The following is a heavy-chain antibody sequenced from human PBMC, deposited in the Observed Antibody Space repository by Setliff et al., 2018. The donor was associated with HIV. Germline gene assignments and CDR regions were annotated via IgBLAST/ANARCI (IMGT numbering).Heavy chain of an antibody. CDR3: ARGAPGRSCSGGSCSYFDY. CDR2: INPNSGAT. Sequence: ASVKVSCKASGYSFTGYYIHWVRQAPGQGLEWMGWINPNSGATNYAQKFEDKVTMTRDTSLSTGYMNLSRLRSEDTAVYYCARGAPGRSCSGGSCSYFDYWGQGTLVTVSS. CDR1: GYSFTGYY. V-gene: IGHV1-2*02. D-gene: IGHD2-15*01. J-gene: IGHJ4*02.